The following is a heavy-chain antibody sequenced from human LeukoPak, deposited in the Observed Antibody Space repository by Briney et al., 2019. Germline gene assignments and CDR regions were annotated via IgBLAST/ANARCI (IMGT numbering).Heavy chain of an antibody. CDR1: GGSISSYY. D-gene: IGHD6-13*01. CDR2: IYSTGST. Sequence: SETLSLTCTVSGGSISSYYWSWIRQPAGKGLEWIGRIYSTGSTNYNPSLKSRVTMSVDTSKNQFSLRLRSVTAANTAVYYCARQIASAGTAGFDFWGRGALVTVSS. V-gene: IGHV4-4*07. CDR3: ARQIASAGTAGFDF. J-gene: IGHJ4*02.